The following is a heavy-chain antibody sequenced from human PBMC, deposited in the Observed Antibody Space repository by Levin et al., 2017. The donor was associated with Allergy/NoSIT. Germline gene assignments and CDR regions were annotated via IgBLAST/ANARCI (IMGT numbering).Heavy chain of an antibody. D-gene: IGHD4-17*01. Sequence: GESLKISCAASGFTFSSYAMSWVRQAPGKGLEWVSAISGSGGSTYYADSVKGRFTISRDNSKNTLYLQMNSLRAEDTAVYYCAKTNTEYGDFEQAFDYWGQGTLVTVSS. CDR1: GFTFSSYA. CDR2: ISGSGGST. V-gene: IGHV3-23*01. CDR3: AKTNTEYGDFEQAFDY. J-gene: IGHJ4*02.